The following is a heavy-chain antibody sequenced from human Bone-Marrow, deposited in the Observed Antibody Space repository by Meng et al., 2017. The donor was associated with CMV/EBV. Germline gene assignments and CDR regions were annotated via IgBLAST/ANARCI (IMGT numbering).Heavy chain of an antibody. CDR3: ARDINDYDGDAFYDAFDL. D-gene: IGHD3-22*01. CDR2: ISSSSSYI. J-gene: IGHJ3*01. CDR1: GFTFSSYS. Sequence: GESLKISCAASGFTFSSYSMNWVRQAPGKGLEWVSSISSSSSYIYYADSVKGRFTISRDNAKNSLYLQMNSLRAEDTAVYYCARDINDYDGDAFYDAFDLWGRGTMVTVSS. V-gene: IGHV3-21*01.